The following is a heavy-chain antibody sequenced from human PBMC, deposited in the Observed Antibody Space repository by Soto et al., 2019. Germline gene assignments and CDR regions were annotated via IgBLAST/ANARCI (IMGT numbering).Heavy chain of an antibody. CDR2: IYYSGST. CDR3: ARGRKYGSGRPHYFDY. J-gene: IGHJ4*02. V-gene: IGHV4-59*01. Sequence: SETLALSCTVSGGSISSYYWSWIRQPPGKGLEWIGYIYYSGSTNYNPSLKSRVTISVDTSKNQFSLKLSSVTAADTAVYYCARGRKYGSGRPHYFDYWGQGTPVTVSS. CDR1: GGSISSYY. D-gene: IGHD3-10*01.